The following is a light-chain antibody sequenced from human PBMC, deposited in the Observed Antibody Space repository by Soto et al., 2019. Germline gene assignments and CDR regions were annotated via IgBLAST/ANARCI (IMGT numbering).Light chain of an antibody. J-gene: IGKJ4*01. V-gene: IGKV1-5*03. Sequence: DIQMTQSPSTLSASVGDRVTITCRASQSISSWLAWYQQKPGKAPKVLIYKASTLDSGVPSRFSGSGSGTEFTLTISSLQLDDFATYYWQQYNSYPTFGGGTKVEIK. CDR2: KAS. CDR1: QSISSW. CDR3: QQYNSYPT.